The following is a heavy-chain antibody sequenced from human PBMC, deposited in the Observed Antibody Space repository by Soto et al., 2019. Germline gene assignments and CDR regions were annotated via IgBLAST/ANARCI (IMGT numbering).Heavy chain of an antibody. CDR2: VAYDGSKT. V-gene: IGHV3-30*03. CDR1: GFTFSSNG. D-gene: IGHD3-22*01. Sequence: QVQLVESGGGVVQPGRSLRLTCAASGFTFSSNGIHWVRQAPGKGLEWVALVAYDGSKTYYGDSVRGRFTISRDNSENTLYLQMNSRRAEDTAVYYCARWVGGSMYDNSGKYDSWGQGTLVTVSS. CDR3: ARWVGGSMYDNSGKYDS. J-gene: IGHJ5*01.